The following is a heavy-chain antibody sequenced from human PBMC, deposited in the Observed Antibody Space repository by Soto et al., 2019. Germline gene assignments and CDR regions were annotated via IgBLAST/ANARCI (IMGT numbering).Heavy chain of an antibody. Sequence: VGSLRLSCAASGSAFRTYGMHWVRQAPGKGLEWVALISYDGSDEYYADSVKGRFTISRDNSKNTLYLQMNSLRAADTAVYFCARHRHPRGTAGATSPLDPWGQGTQVTVSS. CDR3: ARHRHPRGTAGATSPLDP. CDR1: GSAFRTYG. V-gene: IGHV3-30*03. CDR2: ISYDGSDE. D-gene: IGHD1-26*01. J-gene: IGHJ5*02.